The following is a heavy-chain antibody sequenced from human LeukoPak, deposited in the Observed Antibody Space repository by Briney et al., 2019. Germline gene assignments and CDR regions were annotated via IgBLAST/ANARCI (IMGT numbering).Heavy chain of an antibody. V-gene: IGHV3-21*01. D-gene: IGHD3-22*01. Sequence: GGSLRLSCTASGFTFSGYSMNWIRQAPGKGLEWVSSFGTRSTSVYHAGSVKGRSAISRDNAKNSLYLQMNSLRAEDTALYYCAREVSEGFDFWGQGTLVTVSS. J-gene: IGHJ4*02. CDR1: GFTFSGYS. CDR3: AREVSEGFDF. CDR2: FGTRSTSV.